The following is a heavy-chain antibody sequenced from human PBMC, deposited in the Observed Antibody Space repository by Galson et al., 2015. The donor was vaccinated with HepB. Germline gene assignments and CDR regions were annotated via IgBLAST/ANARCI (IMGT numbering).Heavy chain of an antibody. V-gene: IGHV3-11*06. CDR1: GFTFSDYY. J-gene: IGHJ4*02. D-gene: IGHD4-17*01. CDR3: ARVADAYYGDHSHFDY. CDR2: ISSSSTYT. Sequence: SLRLSCAASGFTFSDYYMSWIRQAPGKGLEWVSYISSSSTYTNYADSVKGRFTISRDNAKKSLYLQINSLRAEDTAVYYCARVADAYYGDHSHFDYWGQGTLVTVSS.